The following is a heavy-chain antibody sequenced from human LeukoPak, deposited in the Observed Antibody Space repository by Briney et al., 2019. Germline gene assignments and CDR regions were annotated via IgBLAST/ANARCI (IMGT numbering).Heavy chain of an antibody. D-gene: IGHD6-13*01. CDR1: GFTFSSYW. J-gene: IGHJ4*02. CDR2: IKQDGSEK. CDR3: AKDPTYSSSWNFDY. V-gene: IGHV3-7*01. Sequence: GGSLRLSCAASGFTFSSYWMSWVRQAPGKGLEWVANIKQDGSEKYYADSVKGRFTISRDNSKNTLYLQMNSLRGEDTAVYYCAKDPTYSSSWNFDYWGQGTLVTVSS.